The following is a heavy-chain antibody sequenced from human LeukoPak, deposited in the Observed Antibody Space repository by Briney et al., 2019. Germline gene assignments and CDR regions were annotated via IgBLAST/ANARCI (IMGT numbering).Heavy chain of an antibody. J-gene: IGHJ4*02. Sequence: SETLSLTCTVSGGSISSSTYYWGWIRQPPRKGLEWIGSIYSSGSTYYNSSLESSVTISLDTSKNQFSLKLTSVTAEDTAVYYCARDLLAVAATGIGFDYWGQGTLVTVSS. CDR2: IYSSGST. CDR3: ARDLLAVAATGIGFDY. V-gene: IGHV4-39*07. CDR1: GGSISSSTYY. D-gene: IGHD6-19*01.